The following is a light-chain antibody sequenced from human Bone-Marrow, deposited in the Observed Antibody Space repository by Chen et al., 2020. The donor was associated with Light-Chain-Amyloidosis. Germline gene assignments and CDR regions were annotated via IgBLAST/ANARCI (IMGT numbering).Light chain of an antibody. CDR2: RDT. V-gene: IGLV3-25*03. CDR3: QSADSSGTYEVI. Sequence: SYELTQPPSVSVSPGQTARITCSGDDLPTKYAYWYQQKPGQAPVLVIHRDTVRPSGISELFSGSSSGTTATLTISGVQAEDEADYHCQSADSSGTYEVIFGGGTKLTVL. J-gene: IGLJ2*01. CDR1: DLPTKY.